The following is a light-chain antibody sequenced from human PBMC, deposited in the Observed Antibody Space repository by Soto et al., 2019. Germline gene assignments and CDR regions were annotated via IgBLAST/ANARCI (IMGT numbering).Light chain of an antibody. J-gene: IGLJ2*01. Sequence: QSVLTQPPSVSAAPGQKVTISCSGSNSNIGNNYVSWYQQLPGTAPKLLIYDNNNRTSGIPDRFSGSKSGTSATLGITGLQTGDEADYYCGTWDSSLSGVVFGGGTKLTVL. CDR1: NSNIGNNY. V-gene: IGLV1-51*01. CDR3: GTWDSSLSGVV. CDR2: DNN.